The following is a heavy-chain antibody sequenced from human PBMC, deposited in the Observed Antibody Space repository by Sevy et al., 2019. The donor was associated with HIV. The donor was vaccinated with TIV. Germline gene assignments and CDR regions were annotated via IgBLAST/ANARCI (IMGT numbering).Heavy chain of an antibody. CDR3: TRGSPYKYYGMDV. D-gene: IGHD1-20*01. CDR1: GDSFTTYW. V-gene: IGHV5-51*01. CDR2: IYPGDSET. Sequence: GESLKISCKTSGDSFTTYWIGWVRQMPGKGLEWMGIIYPGDSETRYTPSFEGQVTISADKSISTAYLQWSSLKASDTAMYYCTRGSPYKYYGMDVWGLGTTVTVSS. J-gene: IGHJ6*02.